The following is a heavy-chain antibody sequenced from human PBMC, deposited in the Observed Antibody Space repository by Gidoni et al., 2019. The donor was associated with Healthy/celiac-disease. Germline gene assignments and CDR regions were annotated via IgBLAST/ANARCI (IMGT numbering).Heavy chain of an antibody. D-gene: IGHD3-16*01. J-gene: IGHJ5*02. CDR3: ARERSRGGGWFDP. CDR2: IYHSGST. CDR1: GYSISSGYY. Sequence: QVQLQESGPGLLKPSETLSLTCAVSGYSISSGYYWGWIRQPPGKGLEWIGSIYHSGSTYYNPSLKSRVTISVDTSKNQFSLKLSSVTAADTAVYYCARERSRGGGWFDPWGQGTLVTVS. V-gene: IGHV4-38-2*02.